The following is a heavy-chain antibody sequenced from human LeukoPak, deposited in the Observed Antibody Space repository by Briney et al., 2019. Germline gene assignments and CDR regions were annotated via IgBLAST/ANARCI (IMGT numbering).Heavy chain of an antibody. J-gene: IGHJ4*02. CDR1: GFIFSNYE. CDR2: IDPSGTTA. D-gene: IGHD3-10*01. CDR3: ARDGGDIFPWFYFDY. V-gene: IGHV3-48*03. Sequence: GGSLRLSCEGSGFIFSNYEMNWVRQAPGKGLEWISYIDPSGTTAYYADSVKGRFTISRDNAQNSLYLHMNSLRAEDTALYYCARDGGDIFPWFYFDYWGQGTLDSVSS.